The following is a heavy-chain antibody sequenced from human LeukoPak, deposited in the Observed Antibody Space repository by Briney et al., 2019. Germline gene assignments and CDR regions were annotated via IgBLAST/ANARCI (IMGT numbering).Heavy chain of an antibody. CDR2: IKQDGSEK. CDR1: GFTFSSYW. CDR3: ARDVLGYIVATSPFDY. D-gene: IGHD5-12*01. V-gene: IGHV3-7*01. Sequence: GGSLRLSCAASGFTFSSYWMSWVRQAPGKGLEWVANIKQDGSEKYYVDSVKGRFTISRDNAKNSLYLQMNSLRAEETAVYYCARDVLGYIVATSPFDYWGQGTLVTVSS. J-gene: IGHJ4*02.